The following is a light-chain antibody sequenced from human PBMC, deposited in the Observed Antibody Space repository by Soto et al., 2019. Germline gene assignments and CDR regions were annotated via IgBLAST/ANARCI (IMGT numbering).Light chain of an antibody. CDR3: CSYAGSYTWV. CDR1: SSDVGGYNY. Sequence: QSALTQPRSVSGSPGQSVTISCTGTSSDVGGYNYVSWYQQHPGKAPKLMIYDVSKRPSGVPDRFSGSKSGNTASLTISGLPAEDGADYYCCSYAGSYTWVFGGGTTLTVL. J-gene: IGLJ3*02. CDR2: DVS. V-gene: IGLV2-11*01.